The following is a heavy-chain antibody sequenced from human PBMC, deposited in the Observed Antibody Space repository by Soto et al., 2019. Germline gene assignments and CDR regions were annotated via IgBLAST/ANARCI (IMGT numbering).Heavy chain of an antibody. CDR1: GYTFTSYD. V-gene: IGHV1-8*01. CDR3: AIDQWPGDY. Sequence: QVQLVQSGAEVKKPGASVKVSCKASGYTFTSYDINWVRQATGQGLEWMGWMDPKSGNTGYAQKFQGGVTMTRNTSISTAYMELSSLRSEDTGVYYCAIDQWPGDYWGQGTLVTVSS. D-gene: IGHD6-19*01. CDR2: MDPKSGNT. J-gene: IGHJ4*02.